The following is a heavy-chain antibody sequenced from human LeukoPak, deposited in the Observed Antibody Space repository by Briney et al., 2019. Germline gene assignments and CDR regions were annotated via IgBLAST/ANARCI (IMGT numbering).Heavy chain of an antibody. D-gene: IGHD1-14*01. Sequence: SQTLSLTCTVSGGSISSGGYFWSWIRQHPGKGLEWIGYIYYSGSTYYNPSLKSRVTISVDTSKNQFSLKLSSVTAADTAVYYCARQPKIGTRFDYWGQGTLVTVSS. CDR2: IYYSGST. CDR3: ARQPKIGTRFDY. CDR1: GGSISSGGYF. V-gene: IGHV4-31*03. J-gene: IGHJ4*02.